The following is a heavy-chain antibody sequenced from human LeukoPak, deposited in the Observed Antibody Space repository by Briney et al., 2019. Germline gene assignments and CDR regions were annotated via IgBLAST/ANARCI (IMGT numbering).Heavy chain of an antibody. D-gene: IGHD5-12*01. J-gene: IGHJ4*02. V-gene: IGHV1-69*06. Sequence: SVKVSCKASGGTFSSYAISWVRQAPGQGLEWMGGIIPIFGTANYAQKFQGRVTITADKSTSTAYMELSSLTSEDTAVYYCARQMTSGYDPRPDYREFVAFDNWAQGTLVTVSS. CDR2: IIPIFGTA. CDR3: ARQMTSGYDPRPDYREFVAFDN. CDR1: GGTFSSYA.